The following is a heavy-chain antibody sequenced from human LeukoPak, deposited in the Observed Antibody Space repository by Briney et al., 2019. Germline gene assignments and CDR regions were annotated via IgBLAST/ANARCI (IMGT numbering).Heavy chain of an antibody. J-gene: IGHJ6*03. CDR3: ARRVLNYDFWSGYPYYYYYMDV. D-gene: IGHD3-3*01. Sequence: PSETLSLTCTVSGGSISSYYWSWIRQPPGKGLEWIGYIYYSGSTNYNPSLKSRVTISVDTSKNQFSLKLGSVTAADTAVCYCARRVLNYDFWSGYPYYYYYMDVWGKGTTVTVSS. CDR1: GGSISSYY. V-gene: IGHV4-59*01. CDR2: IYYSGST.